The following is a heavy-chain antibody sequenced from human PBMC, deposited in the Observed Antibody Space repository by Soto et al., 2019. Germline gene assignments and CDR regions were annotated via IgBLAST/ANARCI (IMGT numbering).Heavy chain of an antibody. CDR1: GFTFSSYD. J-gene: IGHJ3*02. CDR3: ARELGKYYGSSGYAGAFVI. Sequence: EVQLVESGGGLVQPGGSLRLSCAASGFTFSSYDMHWVRQATGKGLEWVSAIGTAGDTYYPGSVKGRFTISRENAKNSLYLKMTSLSAGDTGVYYCARELGKYYGSSGYAGAFVIWGQGTMVTVSS. V-gene: IGHV3-13*01. CDR2: IGTAGDT. D-gene: IGHD3-22*01.